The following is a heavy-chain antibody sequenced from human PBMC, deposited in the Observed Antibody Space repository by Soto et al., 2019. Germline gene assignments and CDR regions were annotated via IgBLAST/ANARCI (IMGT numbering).Heavy chain of an antibody. D-gene: IGHD5-12*01. CDR1: EFTFSSFW. CDR2: IKEDGSEK. Sequence: EVQLVESGGGLVQPGGSLRLSCAASEFTFSSFWMSWVHQAPGTGLEWVANIKEDGSEKYYADSVKGRFTISRDHAKKTLFLQMNNLRAEDTAVYYCAKDDGYGDYFGQGTLVTVSS. CDR3: AKDDGYGDY. V-gene: IGHV3-7*01. J-gene: IGHJ4*02.